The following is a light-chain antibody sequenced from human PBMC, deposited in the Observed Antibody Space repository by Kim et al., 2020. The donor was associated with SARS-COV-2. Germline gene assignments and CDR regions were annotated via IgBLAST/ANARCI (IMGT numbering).Light chain of an antibody. J-gene: IGKJ1*01. CDR2: GAS. CDR3: LQHHAYPRT. V-gene: IGKV1-17*01. Sequence: ASLGDRVTITCRASQGIRSDLGWYQQKPGRAPTRLIYGASTLEGGVPSRFSGSGSGTEFTLTISSLQPEDFASYYCLQHHAYPRTFGQGTKVDIK. CDR1: QGIRSD.